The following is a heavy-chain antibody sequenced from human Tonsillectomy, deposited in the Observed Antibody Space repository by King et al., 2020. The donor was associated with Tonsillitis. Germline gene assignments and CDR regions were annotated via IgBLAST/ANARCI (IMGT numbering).Heavy chain of an antibody. V-gene: IGHV3-23*04. Sequence: VQLVESGGGLVQLGGSLRLSCAASEFTFSNYVMSWVRQAPGKGLEWVSGISSSGGSKYYADSVKGRFIISRDNAQNQRYLEMFRLRAEDTDVYYCAKGNRVRVTGDDGVDVWGQGTMVTVPS. CDR2: ISSSGGSK. D-gene: IGHD2-21*02. J-gene: IGHJ3*01. CDR3: AKGNRVRVTGDDGVDV. CDR1: EFTFSNYV.